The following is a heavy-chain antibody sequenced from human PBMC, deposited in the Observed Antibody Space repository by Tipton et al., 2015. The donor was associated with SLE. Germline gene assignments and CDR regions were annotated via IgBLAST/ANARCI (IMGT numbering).Heavy chain of an antibody. CDR2: VYHSGST. D-gene: IGHD3-16*01. Sequence: TLSLTCAVSGYSISSGYYWGWIRQPPGKGLEWIGSVYHSGSTYYNPSLKSRVTISVDTSKNQFSLKLSSVTAADTAVYYCARHGEVPIGEFDYWGQGTLVTVSS. J-gene: IGHJ4*02. CDR1: GYSISSGYY. V-gene: IGHV4-38-2*01. CDR3: ARHGEVPIGEFDY.